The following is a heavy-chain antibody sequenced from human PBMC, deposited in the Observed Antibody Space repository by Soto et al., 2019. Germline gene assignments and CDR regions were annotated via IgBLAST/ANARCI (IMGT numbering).Heavy chain of an antibody. CDR1: GFPFSDSY. CDR3: ARGQQLVANWLDP. J-gene: IGHJ5*02. D-gene: IGHD6-6*01. V-gene: IGHV3-11*01. CDR2: ISSTGSTP. Sequence: GGSLRFSCAASGFPFSDSYMAWIRQAPGKGLEGIATISSTGSTPYYADSVKGRFTISRDNAQNSLYLEMNNLRAEDTAVYYCARGQQLVANWLDPWGQGILVTVSS.